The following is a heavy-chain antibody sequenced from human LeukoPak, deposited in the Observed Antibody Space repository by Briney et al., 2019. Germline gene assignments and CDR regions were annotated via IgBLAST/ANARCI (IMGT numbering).Heavy chain of an antibody. J-gene: IGHJ3*02. V-gene: IGHV3-73*01. CDR2: IRSKANSYAT. CDR1: GFTFSGSA. Sequence: GGSLRLSCAASGFTFSGSAMHWVRQASGKGMEWVGRIRSKANSYATAYAASVKGRFTISRDDSKNTAYLQMNSLKTEDTAVYYCTRHGYCGGDSYSGDIWGQGTMVTVSS. D-gene: IGHD2-21*02. CDR3: TRHGYCGGDSYSGDI.